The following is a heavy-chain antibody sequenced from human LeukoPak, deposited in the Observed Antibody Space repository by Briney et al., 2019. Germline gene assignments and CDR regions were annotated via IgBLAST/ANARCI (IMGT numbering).Heavy chain of an antibody. Sequence: ASVKVSCKASGYTFTSYGISWVRQAPGQGLEWMGWISAYNGNTNYAQKLQGRVTMTTDTSTSTAYMELRSLRPDDTAVYYCARAPGYSSSWYSILGSYYFDYWGQGTLVTVSS. V-gene: IGHV1-18*01. J-gene: IGHJ4*02. CDR3: ARAPGYSSSWYSILGSYYFDY. CDR1: GYTFTSYG. D-gene: IGHD6-13*01. CDR2: ISAYNGNT.